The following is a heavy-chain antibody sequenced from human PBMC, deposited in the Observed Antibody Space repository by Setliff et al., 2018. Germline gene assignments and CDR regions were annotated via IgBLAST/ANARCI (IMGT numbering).Heavy chain of an antibody. J-gene: IGHJ4*02. CDR2: IGGRGIST. V-gene: IGHV3-23*01. CDR3: ATSRGYSHGYLKY. D-gene: IGHD5-18*01. CDR1: GFTFGDFA. Sequence: PGGSLRLSCAASGFTFGDFAMTWVRQAPGKGLEWVSGIGGRGISTYYADSVKGRFITSRDNSENTLYLQMNSLRAEDTAVYFCATSRGYSHGYLKYWGQGVLVTVSS.